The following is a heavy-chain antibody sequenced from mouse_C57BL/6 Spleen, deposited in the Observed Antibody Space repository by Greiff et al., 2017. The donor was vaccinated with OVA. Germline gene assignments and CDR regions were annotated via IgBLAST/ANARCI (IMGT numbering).Heavy chain of an antibody. Sequence: QVQLKESGPGLVAPSQCLSISCTVSGFSFTSYGVSWVRQPPGKGLEWLGVIWGDGSTNYHSARIYRLSISKDNSKSQVFLKLNSLQTDDTATYYCAKKADGYGDWYFDVWGTGTTVTVSS. J-gene: IGHJ1*03. V-gene: IGHV2-3*01. CDR3: AKKADGYGDWYFDV. D-gene: IGHD2-2*01. CDR2: IWGDGST. CDR1: GFSFTSYG.